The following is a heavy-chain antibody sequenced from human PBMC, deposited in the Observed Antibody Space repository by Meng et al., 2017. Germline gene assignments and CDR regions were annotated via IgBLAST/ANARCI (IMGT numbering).Heavy chain of an antibody. D-gene: IGHD3-22*01. CDR1: GFTLSNAW. CDR3: QWLSTHPPDC. CDR2: IKSKTDGETT. J-gene: IGHJ4*02. V-gene: IGHV3-15*01. Sequence: EGRRVGAGVCFVGPGGSLRLSCATSGFTLSNAWMSWVRQTPGKGLEWLGRIKSKTDGETTDYAAPVKGRFSISRDDAKNTLYLQMNSLKTEDTAVYYCQWLSTHPPDCWGQGTLVTVSS.